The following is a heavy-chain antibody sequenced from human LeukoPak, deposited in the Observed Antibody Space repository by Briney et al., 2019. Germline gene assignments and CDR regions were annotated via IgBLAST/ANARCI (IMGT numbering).Heavy chain of an antibody. D-gene: IGHD3-16*01. CDR3: ARGMILGY. CDR2: INHSGST. V-gene: IGHV4-34*01. Sequence: PSETLSLTCAVYGGSFSGYYWSWIRQPPGKGLEWIGEINHSGSTNYNPSLKSRVTISVDTSKNQFSLKLSSVTAADTAVYYCARGMILGYWGQGTLVTVSP. CDR1: GGSFSGYY. J-gene: IGHJ4*02.